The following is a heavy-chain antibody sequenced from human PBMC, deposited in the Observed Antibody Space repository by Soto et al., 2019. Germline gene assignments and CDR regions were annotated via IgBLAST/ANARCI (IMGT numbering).Heavy chain of an antibody. CDR1: GYTFTGYY. D-gene: IGHD3-9*01. Sequence: ASVKVSCKASGYTFTGYYMHWVRQAPGEGLEWMGWINPNSGGTNYAQKFQGWVTMTRDTSISTAYMELSRLRSDDTAVYYCARGDYDILTGTHIDAFDIWGQGTMVTVSS. CDR2: INPNSGGT. J-gene: IGHJ3*02. CDR3: ARGDYDILTGTHIDAFDI. V-gene: IGHV1-2*04.